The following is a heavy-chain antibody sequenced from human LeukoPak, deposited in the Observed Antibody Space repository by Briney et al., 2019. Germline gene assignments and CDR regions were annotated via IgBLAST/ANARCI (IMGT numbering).Heavy chain of an antibody. Sequence: GASVNVSCKASGYTFTSYGISWVRQAPGQGLEWMGWISAYNGNTNYAQKLQGRVTMTTDTSTSTAYMELRSLRSDDTAVYYCARVMGGIVVVPAAIDYWGQGTLVTVSS. D-gene: IGHD2-2*02. CDR1: GYTFTSYG. CDR2: ISAYNGNT. J-gene: IGHJ4*02. V-gene: IGHV1-18*04. CDR3: ARVMGGIVVVPAAIDY.